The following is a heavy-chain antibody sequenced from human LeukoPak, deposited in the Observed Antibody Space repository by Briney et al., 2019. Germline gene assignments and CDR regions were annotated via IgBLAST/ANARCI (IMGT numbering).Heavy chain of an antibody. CDR2: ISGSGGST. CDR1: GFTFTSYN. V-gene: IGHV3-23*01. J-gene: IGHJ4*02. Sequence: PGGSLRLSCAASGFTFTSYNMNWVRQAPGKGLEWVSAISGSGGSTYYADSVKGRFTISRDNSKNTLYLQMNSLRAEDTAVYYCAKVPTSWQLYYFDYWGQGTLVTVSS. D-gene: IGHD2-2*01. CDR3: AKVPTSWQLYYFDY.